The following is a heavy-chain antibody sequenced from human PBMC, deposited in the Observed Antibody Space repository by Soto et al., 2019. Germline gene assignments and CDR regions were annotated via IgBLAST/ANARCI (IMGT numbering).Heavy chain of an antibody. D-gene: IGHD1-7*01. Sequence: SVKVSCKASGDTFSSSTVDWVRQAPGQGLEWMGRFIPIPDIPNYAQNFQGRVTISADKATSTVYMELSSLRSEDTAMYYCAKDEYSGITGTFDYWGQGTLVTVSS. J-gene: IGHJ4*02. CDR2: FIPIPDIP. CDR1: GDTFSSST. CDR3: AKDEYSGITGTFDY. V-gene: IGHV1-69*04.